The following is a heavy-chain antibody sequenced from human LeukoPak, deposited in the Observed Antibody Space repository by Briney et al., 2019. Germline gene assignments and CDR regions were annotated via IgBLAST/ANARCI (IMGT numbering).Heavy chain of an antibody. V-gene: IGHV5-51*01. CDR3: ARVRYSGYDQADY. D-gene: IGHD5-12*01. CDR1: GYSLTSYW. Sequence: GESLQISCKGSGYSLTSYWIGWVRQMSGKGLEWMGIIDPGDSDTRYSPSLQGQVTISADKSISTAYLQWSSLKASDTGIYYCARVRYSGYDQADYWGQGTLVTVSS. J-gene: IGHJ4*02. CDR2: IDPGDSDT.